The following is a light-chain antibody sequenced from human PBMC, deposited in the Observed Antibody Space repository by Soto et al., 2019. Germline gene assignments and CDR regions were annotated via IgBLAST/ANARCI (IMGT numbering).Light chain of an antibody. CDR1: QSVTTN. CDR3: QQYNIWPPIT. J-gene: IGKJ5*01. V-gene: IGKV3-15*01. Sequence: EIVMTQSPATLSVSPGDRVTLSCRASQSVTTNLAWYQQKPGQAPRLLIYGASTRAPRTPARFSGSGSVTEFTLTISSLQSEDFAVYYCQQYNIWPPITFGQGTRLEIK. CDR2: GAS.